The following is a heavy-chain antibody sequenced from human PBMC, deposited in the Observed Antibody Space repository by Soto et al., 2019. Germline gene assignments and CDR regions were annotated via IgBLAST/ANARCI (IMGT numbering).Heavy chain of an antibody. Sequence: EVQLVESGGGLVQPGGSLRLSCAASGFIFSNYAMHWVRQAPGKGLEYVSAINSHGDSTYYANSVKGRFTISRDHSKNTLYLQMGSLRTEDMAVYYCARRDGYNFDYWGQGTLVTVSS. J-gene: IGHJ4*02. CDR1: GFIFSNYA. V-gene: IGHV3-64*01. D-gene: IGHD5-12*01. CDR2: INSHGDST. CDR3: ARRDGYNFDY.